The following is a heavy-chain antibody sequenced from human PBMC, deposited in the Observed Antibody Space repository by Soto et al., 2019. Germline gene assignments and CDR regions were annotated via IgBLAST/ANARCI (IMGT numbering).Heavy chain of an antibody. V-gene: IGHV5-51*01. Sequence: GEPLKISCNGSGYRFTSSWIGWVSQMPGKGLEWLGNAYPSDSDVRYSPSFEGRVTISADKSINTAYLHFSNIQASDTAIYDCTKGATSSFDSWGQGTRVTVSS. CDR1: GYRFTSSW. CDR2: AYPSDSDV. CDR3: TKGATSSFDS. J-gene: IGHJ4*02. D-gene: IGHD2-15*01.